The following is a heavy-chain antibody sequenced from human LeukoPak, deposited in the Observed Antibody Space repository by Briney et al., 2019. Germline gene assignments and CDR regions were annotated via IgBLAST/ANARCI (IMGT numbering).Heavy chain of an antibody. CDR2: IIPIFGTA. V-gene: IGHV1-69*05. CDR1: GGSFSSYA. J-gene: IGHJ3*02. CDR3: ARDHYVEGYSSSAGGAFDI. D-gene: IGHD6-6*01. Sequence: SVNVSCKVSGGSFSSYAISWVRQAPGQGLEWLGGIIPIFGTANYAQKFQGRVTITTDESTSTAYMELSSLRSEDTAVYYCARDHYVEGYSSSAGGAFDIWGQGTMVTVSS.